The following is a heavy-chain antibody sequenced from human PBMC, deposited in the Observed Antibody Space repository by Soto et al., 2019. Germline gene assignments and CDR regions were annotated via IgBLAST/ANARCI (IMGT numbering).Heavy chain of an antibody. D-gene: IGHD3-10*01. CDR2: IRDSGDT. CDR3: GGRGFGALHGLVDA. CDR1: GGSISSHN. J-gene: IGHJ6*04. V-gene: IGHV4-59*08. Sequence: QVQLQESGPGLVKPSETLSLICSDSGGSISSHNWGWIRLPPGKGLEWIGYIRDSGDTSYNPSLNSRVTMSLDPSKKGFSLKWTSVTAADPAVYYCGGRGFGALHGLVDAWGKGPRSPSPQ.